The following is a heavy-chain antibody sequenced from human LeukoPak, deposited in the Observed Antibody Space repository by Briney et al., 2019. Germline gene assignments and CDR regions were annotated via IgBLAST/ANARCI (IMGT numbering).Heavy chain of an antibody. CDR1: GFTFSSYA. V-gene: IGHV3-23*01. J-gene: IGHJ4*02. Sequence: GGSLRLSCAASGFTFSSYAMSWVRQAPGKGLEWVSVISGSAGSTSYADSVKGRFTISRGNSKNTLYLQMSSLRAEDTAVYYCARVVYGDYYSDFDYWGQGTVVTVSS. CDR3: ARVVYGDYYSDFDY. D-gene: IGHD4-17*01. CDR2: ISGSAGST.